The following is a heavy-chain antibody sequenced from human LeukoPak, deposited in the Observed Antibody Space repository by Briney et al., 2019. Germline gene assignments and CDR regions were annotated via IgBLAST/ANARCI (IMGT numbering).Heavy chain of an antibody. CDR3: AKGKYSSGWSYFDY. V-gene: IGHV3-23*01. CDR1: EFTVSSYA. CDR2: ISGSGGST. Sequence: PGGSLRLSCAASEFTVSSYAMSWVRQAPGKGLEWGSAISGSGGSTYYADSVKGRFAISRDNSKNTLYLQMNSLRAEDTAVYYCAKGKYSSGWSYFDYWGKGALVTVSS. D-gene: IGHD6-19*01. J-gene: IGHJ4*02.